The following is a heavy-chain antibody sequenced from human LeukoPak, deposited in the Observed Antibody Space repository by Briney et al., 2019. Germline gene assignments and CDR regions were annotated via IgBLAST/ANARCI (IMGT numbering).Heavy chain of an antibody. J-gene: IGHJ4*02. CDR1: GYKFTSYW. Sequence: GESLKISCKASGYKFTSYWIAWVRQKPGHGLEWMGSLYPIDFDKTYSPSFQGQVTMSVDRSINTAYLQWSSLKASDTAMYYCVRQKIVPGTSQLRTFDAWGLGTLVSVSS. CDR3: VRQKIVPGTSQLRTFDA. CDR2: LYPIDFDK. V-gene: IGHV5-51*01. D-gene: IGHD2/OR15-2a*01.